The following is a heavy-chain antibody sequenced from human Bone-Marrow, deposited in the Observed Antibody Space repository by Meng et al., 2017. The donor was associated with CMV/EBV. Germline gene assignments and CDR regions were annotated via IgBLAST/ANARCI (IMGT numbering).Heavy chain of an antibody. V-gene: IGHV1-2*02. D-gene: IGHD2/OR15-2a*01. Sequence: ASVKVSCKASGYTFTGYYMHWVRQAPGQGLEWMGWINPNSGGTNYAQKFQGRVTMTRDTSISTAYMELSRLRSDDTAVYYCARGVSQYVEKSSFDFWGQGNRVNGAS. CDR3: ARGVSQYVEKSSFDF. CDR1: GYTFTGYY. J-gene: IGHJ4*02. CDR2: INPNSGGT.